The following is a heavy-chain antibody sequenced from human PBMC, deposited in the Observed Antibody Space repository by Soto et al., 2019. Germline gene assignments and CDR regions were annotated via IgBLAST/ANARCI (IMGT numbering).Heavy chain of an antibody. D-gene: IGHD3-22*01. J-gene: IGHJ5*02. CDR3: ARDEGSLSYYDTSWFDP. V-gene: IGHV1-46*01. Sequence: ASVKVSCKASGYTFTSYYMHWVRQAPGQGLEWMGIINPSGGSTSYAQKFQGRVTMTRDTFTSTVYMELSSLRSEDTAVYYCARDEGSLSYYDTSWFDPWGQGTLVTVSS. CDR1: GYTFTSYY. CDR2: INPSGGST.